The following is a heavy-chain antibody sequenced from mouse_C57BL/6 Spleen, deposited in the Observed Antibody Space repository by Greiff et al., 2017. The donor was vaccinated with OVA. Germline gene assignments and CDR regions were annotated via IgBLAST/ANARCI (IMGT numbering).Heavy chain of an antibody. CDR1: GYTFTSYW. V-gene: IGHV1-55*01. D-gene: IGHD1-2*01. J-gene: IGHJ1*03. CDR3: ARLGDLAITGYFDV. CDR2: IYPGSGST. Sequence: QVQLQQPGAELVKPGASVKMSCKASGYTFTSYWITWVKQRPGQGLEWIGDIYPGSGSTNYNEKFKSKATLTVDTSSSTAYMQLSSLTSEDSAVYYGARLGDLAITGYFDVWGTGATVTASS.